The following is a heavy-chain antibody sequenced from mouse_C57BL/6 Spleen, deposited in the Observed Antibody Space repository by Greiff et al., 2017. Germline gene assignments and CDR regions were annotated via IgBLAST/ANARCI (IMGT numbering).Heavy chain of an antibody. CDR1: GYAFSSSW. J-gene: IGHJ2*01. Sequence: QVQLQQSGPELVKPGASVKISCKASGYAFSSSWMNWVKQRPGKGLEWIGRIYPGDGDTNYNGKFKGKATLTADKSSSTAYMQLSSLTSEDSAVYFCERSSITTVVEGDYWGQGTTLTVSS. V-gene: IGHV1-82*01. D-gene: IGHD1-1*01. CDR3: ERSSITTVVEGDY. CDR2: IYPGDGDT.